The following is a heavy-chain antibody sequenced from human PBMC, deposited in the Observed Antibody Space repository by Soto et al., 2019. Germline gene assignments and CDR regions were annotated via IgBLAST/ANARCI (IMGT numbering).Heavy chain of an antibody. D-gene: IGHD2-15*01. Sequence: ASVKVSCKASGYTFINYYMHWVRQAPGQGFEWMGRISPKSGGSNYAQKFQGWVTMTRDTSISTAYMELSRLRSDDTAVYYCARYCSGGSCYPPASFDYWGQGTLVTVSS. CDR2: ISPKSGGS. J-gene: IGHJ4*02. V-gene: IGHV1-2*04. CDR3: ARYCSGGSCYPPASFDY. CDR1: GYTFINYY.